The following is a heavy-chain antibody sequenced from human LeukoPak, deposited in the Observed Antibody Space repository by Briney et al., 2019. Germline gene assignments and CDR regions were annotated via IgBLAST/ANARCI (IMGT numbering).Heavy chain of an antibody. J-gene: IGHJ6*02. Sequence: SETLSLTCAVYGGSFSGYYWSWIRQPPGKGLEWIGEMNHSGGTYYNPSLKSRVTISIAMSKNQFPLKLSSVTAADTAVYYCARPYDGPYGMDVWGQGTTVTVSS. D-gene: IGHD2-8*01. CDR2: MNHSGGT. V-gene: IGHV4-34*01. CDR3: ARPYDGPYGMDV. CDR1: GGSFSGYY.